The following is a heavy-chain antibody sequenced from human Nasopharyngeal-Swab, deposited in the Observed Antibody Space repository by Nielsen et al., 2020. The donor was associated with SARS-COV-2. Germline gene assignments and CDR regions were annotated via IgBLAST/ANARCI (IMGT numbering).Heavy chain of an antibody. J-gene: IGHJ4*02. CDR2: INPNSGGS. V-gene: IGHV1-2*02. CDR3: ATDIGTYSDYFDF. Sequence: ASVNVSCKASGYTSANYYIHLVRHAPGQGLVWTGWINPNSGGSHYAQSFLGRVTMTRDTSISTAYMELSRLTSDDVAVYYCATDIGTYSDYFDFWCQGTLVAVSS. CDR1: GYTSANYY. D-gene: IGHD2-15*01.